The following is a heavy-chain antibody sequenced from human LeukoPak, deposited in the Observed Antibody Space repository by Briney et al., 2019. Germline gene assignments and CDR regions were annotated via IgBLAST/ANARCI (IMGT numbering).Heavy chain of an antibody. CDR1: GFTFDDYA. CDR3: AKVNYRSGGFYDYVWGSYRHEGVYFQH. CDR2: ISGDGGST. D-gene: IGHD3-16*02. V-gene: IGHV3-43*02. Sequence: PGGSLRLSCAASGFTFDDYAMHWVRQASGKGLEWVSLISGDGGSTYYADSVKGRFTISRDNSKNSLYLQMNSLRTEDTALYYCAKVNYRSGGFYDYVWGSYRHEGVYFQHWGQGTLVTVSS. J-gene: IGHJ1*01.